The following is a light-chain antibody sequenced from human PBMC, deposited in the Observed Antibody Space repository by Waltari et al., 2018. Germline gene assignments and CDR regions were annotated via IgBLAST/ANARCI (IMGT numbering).Light chain of an antibody. Sequence: DIQMTQSPSSLPASVGDRVTISCRASLRISSYLNWYQQEPGKAPRLLIYGATSLQSGVPSRFSGSGSGTDFTLTISSLQPEDFATYYCQQTYKTPRTFGQGTKVDI. J-gene: IGKJ1*01. CDR3: QQTYKTPRT. CDR2: GAT. CDR1: LRISSY. V-gene: IGKV1-39*01.